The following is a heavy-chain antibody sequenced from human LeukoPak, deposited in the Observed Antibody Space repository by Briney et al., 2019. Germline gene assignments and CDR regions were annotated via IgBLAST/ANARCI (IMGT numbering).Heavy chain of an antibody. CDR2: ISGSGGST. Sequence: SGGSLRLSCAASGFTFSSYAMSWVRQAPGKGLEWVSAISGSGGSTYYADSVKGRFTISRDNSKNTLYLQMNSLRAEDTAVYYCAKDLSYGDYGNDAFDIWGQGTMVTVSS. V-gene: IGHV3-23*01. D-gene: IGHD4-17*01. CDR1: GFTFSSYA. CDR3: AKDLSYGDYGNDAFDI. J-gene: IGHJ3*02.